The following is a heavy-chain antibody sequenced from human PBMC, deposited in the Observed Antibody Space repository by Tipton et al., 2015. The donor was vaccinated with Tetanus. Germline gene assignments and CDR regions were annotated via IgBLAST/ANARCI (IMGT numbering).Heavy chain of an antibody. J-gene: IGHJ4*02. Sequence: TLSLTCSVSGVSVRSGSYYWNWIRQPPGKGLEWLAYISPSGRSNSNYSLKSRITITQDKSKNQFSLKLTSVTAADTAVYYCARANYEFPNKGPFDFWGQGLLVLVSS. V-gene: IGHV4-61*01. CDR1: GVSVRSGSYY. CDR3: ARANYEFPNKGPFDF. CDR2: ISPSGRS. D-gene: IGHD3-3*01.